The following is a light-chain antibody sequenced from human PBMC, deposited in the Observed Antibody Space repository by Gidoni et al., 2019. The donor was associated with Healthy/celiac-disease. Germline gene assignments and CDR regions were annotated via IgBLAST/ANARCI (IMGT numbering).Light chain of an antibody. Sequence: DILLSQSLLSLSVTPGEPASPSCTSSQSLLHSNGSNYFDWYLQKPGQSPRLLIYLGSNRATGVPDRFSGSGSGTDFTLKISRVEAEDVGGYYCKQAIQTPRTFGQGTKVEIK. CDR3: KQAIQTPRT. CDR2: LGS. CDR1: QSLLHSNGSNY. V-gene: IGKV2-28*01. J-gene: IGKJ1*01.